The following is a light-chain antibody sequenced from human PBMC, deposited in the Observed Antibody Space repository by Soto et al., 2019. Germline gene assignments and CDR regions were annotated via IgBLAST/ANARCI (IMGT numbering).Light chain of an antibody. V-gene: IGKV3-15*01. CDR3: QQYYRWPQT. Sequence: EIVLDKSPGALSLSGGERGTLSCRASQSLSFNLAWYQQKPGQAPRLLIYAASTRATGIPARFGGSGSGTEFTLTISSLQSEDFAVYYCQQYYRWPQTFGQGTKVDIK. CDR2: AAS. J-gene: IGKJ1*01. CDR1: QSLSFN.